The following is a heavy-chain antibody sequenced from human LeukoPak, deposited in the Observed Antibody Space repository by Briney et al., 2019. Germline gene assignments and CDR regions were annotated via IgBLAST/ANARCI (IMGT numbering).Heavy chain of an antibody. CDR2: ISGSGGST. CDR1: GFTLSSYA. Sequence: PGGSLRLSCAASGFTLSSYAMSWVRQAPGKGLEWVSAISGSGGSTYYADSVKGRFTISRDNSKNTLYLQMNSLRAEDTAVYYCAKGRFLEWFLYFDYWGQGTLVTVSS. D-gene: IGHD3-3*01. CDR3: AKGRFLEWFLYFDY. V-gene: IGHV3-23*01. J-gene: IGHJ4*02.